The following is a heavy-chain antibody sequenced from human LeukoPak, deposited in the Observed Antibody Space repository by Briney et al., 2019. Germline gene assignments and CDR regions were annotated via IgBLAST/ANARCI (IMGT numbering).Heavy chain of an antibody. CDR1: VYTFTVYY. CDR3: ARDPGDYGDPH. J-gene: IGHJ4*02. V-gene: IGHV1-2*02. D-gene: IGHD4-17*01. Sequence: ASVKVSCKASVYTFTVYYMHWGRQAPGQGVEWMGWINPNSGGANYAQKFQGRVTMTRDTFMSTAYMELSRLRSDDTAVYYCARDPGDYGDPHWGQGTLVTVSS. CDR2: INPNSGGA.